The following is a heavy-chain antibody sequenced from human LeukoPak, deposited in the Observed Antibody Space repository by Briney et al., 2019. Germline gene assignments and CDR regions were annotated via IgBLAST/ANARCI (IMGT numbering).Heavy chain of an antibody. CDR2: ISASGGST. Sequence: PGGSLRLSCAASGFIFSNYAMSWVRQAPGKGLEWVSAISASGGSTYYADSVKGRFTTSRDNSKNTLYVQMNSLRAADTAVYYCAKGPRYYGSGSYYLDYWGQGTLVTVSS. D-gene: IGHD3-10*01. J-gene: IGHJ4*02. CDR3: AKGPRYYGSGSYYLDY. CDR1: GFIFSNYA. V-gene: IGHV3-23*01.